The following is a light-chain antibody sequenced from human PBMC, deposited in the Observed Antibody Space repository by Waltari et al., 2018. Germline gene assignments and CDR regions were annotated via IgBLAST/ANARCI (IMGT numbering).Light chain of an antibody. CDR1: QGIRND. Sequence: AIQMTQSPSSLSASAGNRGTITCRASQGIRNDLGWYQQKPGKAPKLLIYAASSLQSGVPSRFSGSGSGTDFTLTISSLQPEDFATYYCLQDYNYPRTFGQGTKVEIK. V-gene: IGKV1-6*01. CDR3: LQDYNYPRT. CDR2: AAS. J-gene: IGKJ1*01.